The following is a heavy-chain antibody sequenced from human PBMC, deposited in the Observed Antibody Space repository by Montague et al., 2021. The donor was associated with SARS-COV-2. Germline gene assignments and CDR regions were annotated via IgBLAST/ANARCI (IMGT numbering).Heavy chain of an antibody. CDR1: GFTFSYYE. J-gene: IGHJ4*02. CDR3: ARDNYYSYTSGYPDY. Sequence: SLRLSCAASGFTFSYYEMNWLRQAPGKGLEWVSYISTTSITIYYXDSVKGRLTISRDNAKNSLYLQMNSLRAEDTAVYYCARDNYYSYTSGYPDYWGQGTLVTVSS. CDR2: ISTTSITI. V-gene: IGHV3-48*03. D-gene: IGHD3-3*01.